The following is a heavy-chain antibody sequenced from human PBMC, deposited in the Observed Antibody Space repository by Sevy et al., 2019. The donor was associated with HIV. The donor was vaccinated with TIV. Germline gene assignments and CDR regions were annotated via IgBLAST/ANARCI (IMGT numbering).Heavy chain of an antibody. CDR1: GFAFTNYYA. D-gene: IGHD4-17*01. CDR2: ISYDGSDK. Sequence: GGSLRLSCTASGFAFTNYYAMHWVRQAPDKGLEWVALISYDGSDKFYADSVKGRFTITRDNFKNTLYLQMNGLTTEDTAVYYCARPRANYVDHYFFYAMDVWGQRTTVTVSS. V-gene: IGHV3-30-3*01. CDR3: ARPRANYVDHYFFYAMDV. J-gene: IGHJ6*02.